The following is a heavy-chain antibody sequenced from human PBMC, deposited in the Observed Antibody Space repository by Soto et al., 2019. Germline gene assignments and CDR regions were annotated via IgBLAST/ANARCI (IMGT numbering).Heavy chain of an antibody. CDR1: GFTFSSYG. CDR2: ISYDGSNK. D-gene: IGHD3-3*01. J-gene: IGHJ4*02. V-gene: IGHV3-30*18. CDR3: AKVDDFWSGYFDY. Sequence: QVQLVESGGGVVQPGRSLRLSCAASGFTFSSYGMHWVRQAPGKGLEWVAVISYDGSNKYYADSVKGRFTISRDNSKNTLYLQMNRLRAEDTAVYYCAKVDDFWSGYFDYWGQGTLVTVSS.